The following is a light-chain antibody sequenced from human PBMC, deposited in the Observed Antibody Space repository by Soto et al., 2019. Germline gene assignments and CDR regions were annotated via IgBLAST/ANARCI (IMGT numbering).Light chain of an antibody. Sequence: EIVLTQSPGTLSLSPGERATLSCRASQSVYNSYLAWYQQKPGQAPRLLIYGASSRATGIPDRFSGSGSGTDFTITISRLEPEDFAVYYCQQYGSSPRTFGQGTKLEIK. V-gene: IGKV3-20*01. CDR2: GAS. J-gene: IGKJ2*01. CDR1: QSVYNSY. CDR3: QQYGSSPRT.